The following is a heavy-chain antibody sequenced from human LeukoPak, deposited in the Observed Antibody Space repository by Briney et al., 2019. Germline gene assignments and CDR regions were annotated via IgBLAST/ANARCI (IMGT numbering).Heavy chain of an antibody. CDR2: IYYSGST. CDR3: ARGKYGDCLIDY. Sequence: SQTLSLTCTVSGGSISSGDYYWSWLRQPPGKGLEWIGYIYYSGSTYYNPSLKSRVTISVDTSKNQFSLKLSSVTAADTAVYYCARGKYGDCLIDYWGQGTLVTVSS. CDR1: GGSISSGDYY. V-gene: IGHV4-30-4*01. D-gene: IGHD4-17*01. J-gene: IGHJ4*02.